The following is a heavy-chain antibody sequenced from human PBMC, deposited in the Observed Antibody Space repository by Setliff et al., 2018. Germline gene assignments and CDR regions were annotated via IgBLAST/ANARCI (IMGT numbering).Heavy chain of an antibody. CDR1: GFTFSSYA. D-gene: IGHD1-26*01. J-gene: IGHJ6*02. CDR3: AKDLEATTYYYYYYGMDV. CDR2: ISGSGVST. Sequence: GGSLRLSCAASGFTFSSYAMSWVRQAPGKGLEWVSAISGSGVSTYYADSVKGRFTISRDNSKNTLYLQMNSLRAEDTAVYYCAKDLEATTYYYYYYGMDVWGQGTTVTVSS. V-gene: IGHV3-23*01.